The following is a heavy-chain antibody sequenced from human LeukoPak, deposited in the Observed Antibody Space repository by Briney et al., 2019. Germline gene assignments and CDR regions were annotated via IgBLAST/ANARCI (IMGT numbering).Heavy chain of an antibody. D-gene: IGHD6-19*01. CDR3: ARGTHSSGWPPIDY. V-gene: IGHV3-48*03. CDR2: ISSSGSTI. J-gene: IGHJ4*02. Sequence: GGSLRLSCAASGFTFSSYEMNWVRQAPGKGLEWVSYISSSGSTIYYADSEKGRFTISRDNAKNSLYLQMNSLRAEDTAVYYCARGTHSSGWPPIDYWGQGTLVTVSS. CDR1: GFTFSSYE.